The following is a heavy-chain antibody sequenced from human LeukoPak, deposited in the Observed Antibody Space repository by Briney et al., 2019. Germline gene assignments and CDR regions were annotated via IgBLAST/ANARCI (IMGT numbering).Heavy chain of an antibody. CDR2: ISSSGSTI. J-gene: IGHJ6*03. CDR3: ARGIEVGSGYMDV. D-gene: IGHD3-22*01. CDR1: GFTFSSYE. V-gene: IGHV3-48*03. Sequence: GGSLRLSCAASGFTFSSYEMNWVRQAPGKELEWISYISSSGSTIYYADSVKGRFTISRDNAKNSLYLQMNSLRAEDTAVYYCARGIEVGSGYMDVWGKGTTVTISS.